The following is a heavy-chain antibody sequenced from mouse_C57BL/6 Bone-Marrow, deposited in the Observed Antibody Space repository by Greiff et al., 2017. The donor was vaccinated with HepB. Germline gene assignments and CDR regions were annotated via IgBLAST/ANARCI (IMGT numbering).Heavy chain of an antibody. J-gene: IGHJ1*03. CDR1: GFTFSDYY. V-gene: IGHV5-16*01. D-gene: IGHD1-1*01. Sequence: VKLVESEGGLVQPGSSMKLSCTASGFTFSDYYMAWVRQVPEKGLEWVANINYDGSSTYYLDSLKSRFIISRDNAKNILYLQMSSLKSEDTATYYCARDHYYGSSYGYFDVWGTGTTVTVSS. CDR3: ARDHYYGSSYGYFDV. CDR2: INYDGSST.